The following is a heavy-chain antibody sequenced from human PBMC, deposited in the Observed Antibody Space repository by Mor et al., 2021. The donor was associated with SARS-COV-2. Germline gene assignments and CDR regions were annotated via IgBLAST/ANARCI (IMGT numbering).Heavy chain of an antibody. Sequence: NPSLRSRVTISVDTSKNKYSLTLSSVTTADTAVYYCARRRMGATAHDYWGQGTPVTVSS. D-gene: IGHD1-26*01. V-gene: IGHV4-59*01. J-gene: IGHJ4*02. CDR3: ARRRMGATAHDY.